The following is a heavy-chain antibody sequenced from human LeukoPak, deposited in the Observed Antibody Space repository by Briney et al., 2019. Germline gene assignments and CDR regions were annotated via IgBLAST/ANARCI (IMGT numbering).Heavy chain of an antibody. CDR2: ISSSSSYI. CDR1: GFTFSSYS. J-gene: IGHJ4*02. D-gene: IGHD3-22*01. CDR3: ARVSYYYDSSGYYPDY. Sequence: GGSLRLSCAASGFTFSSYSINWVRQAPGKGLEWVSSISSSSSYIYYADSVKGRFTISRDNAKNPLYLQMKSLRAEDTAVYYCARVSYYYDSSGYYPDYGGQGTLVTVSS. V-gene: IGHV3-21*01.